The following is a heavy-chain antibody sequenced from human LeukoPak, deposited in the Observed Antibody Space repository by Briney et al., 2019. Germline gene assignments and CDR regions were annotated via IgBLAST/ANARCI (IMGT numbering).Heavy chain of an antibody. CDR1: GGSISSGGYY. V-gene: IGHV4-31*03. J-gene: IGHJ4*02. D-gene: IGHD3-22*01. Sequence: SETLSLTCTVSGGSISSGGYYWSWIRQHPGKGLEWIGYIYYSGSTYYNPSLKSRVTISVDTSKNQFSLKLSSVTAADTAVYYCAGAGGNHDYYDSSGYYHPFDYWGQGTLVTVSS. CDR3: AGAGGNHDYYDSSGYYHPFDY. CDR2: IYYSGST.